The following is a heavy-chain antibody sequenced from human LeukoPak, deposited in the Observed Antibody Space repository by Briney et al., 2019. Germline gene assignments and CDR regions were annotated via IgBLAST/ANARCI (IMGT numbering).Heavy chain of an antibody. Sequence: SETLSLTCAVCGGSFSGYYWSWIRQPPGKGLEWIGEINHSGGTNYNPSLKSRVTISLDTSKNQFSLKLRSVTAADTAVYYCVRVAGVGGVIMRGAFDYWGQGTLVTVSS. CDR2: INHSGGT. D-gene: IGHD3-10*01. V-gene: IGHV4-34*01. CDR1: GGSFSGYY. J-gene: IGHJ4*02. CDR3: VRVAGVGGVIMRGAFDY.